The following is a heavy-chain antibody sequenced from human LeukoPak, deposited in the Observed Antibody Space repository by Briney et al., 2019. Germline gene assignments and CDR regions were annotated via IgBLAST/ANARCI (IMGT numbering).Heavy chain of an antibody. V-gene: IGHV1-3*01. J-gene: IGHJ4*02. CDR3: ARIGWELPHTDYYSDY. CDR1: GYIFTNYA. Sequence: ASVKVSCKASGYIFTNYAMHWVRQAPGQRLEWMGRISGGSGDTKYSQKFQDRVTITRDTSASTAYMELSSLRSEDTAVYYCARIGWELPHTDYYSDYWGQGTLVTVSS. CDR2: ISGGSGDT. D-gene: IGHD1-26*01.